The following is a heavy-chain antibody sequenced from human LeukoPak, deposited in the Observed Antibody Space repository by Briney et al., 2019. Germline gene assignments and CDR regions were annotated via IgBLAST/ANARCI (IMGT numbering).Heavy chain of an antibody. D-gene: IGHD3-16*02. J-gene: IGHJ6*04. CDR1: GGSISSGGYS. V-gene: IGHV4-30-2*01. CDR3: ARSIMITFGGVIVTGGLGMDV. Sequence: SQTLSLTCAVSGGSISSGGYSWSWIRQPPGKGLEWIGYIYHSGSTYYNPSLKSRVTISVDRSKNQFSLTLSSVTAADTAVYYCARSIMITFGGVIVTGGLGMDVWGKGTTVTVSS. CDR2: IYHSGST.